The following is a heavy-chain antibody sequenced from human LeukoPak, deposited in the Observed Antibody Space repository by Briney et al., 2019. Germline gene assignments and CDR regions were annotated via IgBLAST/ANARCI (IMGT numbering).Heavy chain of an antibody. D-gene: IGHD6-19*01. CDR1: RFTFSSYA. CDR3: VRGAYSSGWFLGYFDY. J-gene: IGHJ4*02. CDR2: ISSNGGTT. V-gene: IGHV3-64D*06. Sequence: GGSPRLSCSASRFTFSSYAMHWVRQAPGKRLEYVSTISSNGGTTYYADPVKGRFTISRDNSKNTLYLQMSSLRAEDTAVYYCVRGAYSSGWFLGYFDYWGQGTLVTVSS.